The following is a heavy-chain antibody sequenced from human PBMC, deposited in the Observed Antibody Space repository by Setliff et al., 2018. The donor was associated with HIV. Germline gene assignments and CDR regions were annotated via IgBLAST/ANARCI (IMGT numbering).Heavy chain of an antibody. CDR3: ARAGTMKPLGY. CDR1: GYSFSRSW. Sequence: ASVKVSCKASGYSFSRSWVQWVRQASGQGLEWMGWINIANGKTQYSQKFRGRVTMTRDTSTSTVYMELSSLRSEDTAVYYCARAGTMKPLGYWGQGTLVTVSS. CDR2: INIANGKT. V-gene: IGHV1-3*04. J-gene: IGHJ4*02. D-gene: IGHD3-22*01.